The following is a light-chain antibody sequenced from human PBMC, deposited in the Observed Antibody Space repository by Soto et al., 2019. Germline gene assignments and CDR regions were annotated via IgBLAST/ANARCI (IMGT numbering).Light chain of an antibody. J-gene: IGKJ5*01. CDR3: QQYGSSLPIT. V-gene: IGKV3-20*01. Sequence: IALTQPPGTLALSPGERATLSCRASQSVSSSYLAWYQQKPGQAPRLLIYGASSRATGIPDRFSGSGSGTDFTLTISRLEPEDFAVYYCQQYGSSLPITFGQGTRLEI. CDR2: GAS. CDR1: QSVSSSY.